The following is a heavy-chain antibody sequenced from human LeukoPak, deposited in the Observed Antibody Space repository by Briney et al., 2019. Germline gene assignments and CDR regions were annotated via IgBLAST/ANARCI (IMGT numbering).Heavy chain of an antibody. CDR2: IYYSGST. Sequence: PSETLSLTCTVSGGSISSSSYYWGWIRQPPGKGLEWIGSIYYSGSTYYNPSLKSRVTISVDTSKNQFSLKLSSVTAADAAVYYCARGSGTYSSSWYLHAYNWFDPWGQGTLVTVSS. CDR3: ARGSGTYSSSWYLHAYNWFDP. CDR1: GGSISSSSYY. J-gene: IGHJ5*02. V-gene: IGHV4-39*01. D-gene: IGHD6-13*01.